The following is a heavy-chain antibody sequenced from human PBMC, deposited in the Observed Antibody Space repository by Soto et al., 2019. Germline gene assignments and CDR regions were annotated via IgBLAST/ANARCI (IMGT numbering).Heavy chain of an antibody. J-gene: IGHJ1*01. V-gene: IGHV4-39*01. Sequence: QLQLQQSGPGLVKPSETLYLTCTVAGGSISSNYLWGWVRQTPGRGLEWIGTIYYGGTTYYNPYLKTRATMSLDTSKTQCSLNLNPVTAADPAVSYPSGAPSACEGWMSTVDHWSQGTLVTVAS. CDR1: GGSISSNYL. D-gene: IGHD3-10*01. CDR3: SGAPSACEGWMSTVDH. CDR2: IYYGGTT.